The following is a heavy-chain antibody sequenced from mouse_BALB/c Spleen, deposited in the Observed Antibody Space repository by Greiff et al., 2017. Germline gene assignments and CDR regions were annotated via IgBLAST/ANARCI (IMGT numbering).Heavy chain of an antibody. V-gene: IGHV5-6-5*01. J-gene: IGHJ4*01. CDR1: GFTFSSYA. D-gene: IGHD2-1*01. CDR3: ARDYGNFYAMDY. CDR2: ISSGGST. Sequence: EVHLVESGGGLVKPGGSLKLSCAASGFTFSSYAMSWVRQTPEKRLEWVASISSGGSTYYPDSVKGRFTISRDNARNILYLQMSSLRSEDTAMYYCARDYGNFYAMDYWGQGTSVTVSS.